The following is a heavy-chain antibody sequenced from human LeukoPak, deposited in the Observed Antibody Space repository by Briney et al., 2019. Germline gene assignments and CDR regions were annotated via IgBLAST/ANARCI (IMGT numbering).Heavy chain of an antibody. CDR2: ISGSGGST. V-gene: IGHV3-23*01. D-gene: IGHD2-2*01. Sequence: GGSLRLSCAASGFTFSSYAVSWVRQAPGKGLEWVSAISGSGGSTYYADSVKGRFTISRDNSKNTLYLQMNSLRAEDTAVYYCAKHIVVVPAAEFDYWGQGTLVTVSS. J-gene: IGHJ4*02. CDR1: GFTFSSYA. CDR3: AKHIVVVPAAEFDY.